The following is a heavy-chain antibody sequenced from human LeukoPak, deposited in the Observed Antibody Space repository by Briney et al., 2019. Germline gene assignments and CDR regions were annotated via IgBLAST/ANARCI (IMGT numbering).Heavy chain of an antibody. D-gene: IGHD6-19*01. CDR2: SGTGGST. CDR3: AKIDSSGWYRTPYFDY. V-gene: IGHV3-23*01. CDR1: GFTFSTYA. J-gene: IGHJ4*02. Sequence: GGSLRLSCAASGFTFSTYAMTWVRQAPGKGLEWVSLSGTGGSTYYADSVKGRFTISRDNSKNTLYLQMNSLRAEDTAVYYCAKIDSSGWYRTPYFDYWGQGTLVTVSS.